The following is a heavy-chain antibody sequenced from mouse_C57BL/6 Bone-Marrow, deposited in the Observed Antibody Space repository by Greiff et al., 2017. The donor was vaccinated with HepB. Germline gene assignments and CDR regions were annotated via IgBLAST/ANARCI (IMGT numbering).Heavy chain of an antibody. J-gene: IGHJ3*01. CDR1: GYTFTSYW. V-gene: IGHV1-55*01. CDR3: ARERKLRRAWFAY. CDR2: IYPGSGST. D-gene: IGHD2-4*01. Sequence: QVQLQQPGAELVKPGASVKMSCKASGYTFTSYWITWVKQRPGQGLEWIGDIYPGSGSTNYNEKFKSKATLTVDTSSSTAYMQLSSLTSEDSAVYYGARERKLRRAWFAYWGQGTLVTVSA.